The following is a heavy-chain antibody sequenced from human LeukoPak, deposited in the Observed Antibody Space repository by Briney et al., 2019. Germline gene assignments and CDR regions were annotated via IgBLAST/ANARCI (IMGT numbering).Heavy chain of an antibody. V-gene: IGHV4-34*01. D-gene: IGHD5-18*01. CDR1: GGSFGGYY. J-gene: IGHJ4*02. CDR3: ARVSPRYSYGCPGNFDY. Sequence: SETLSLTCAVYGGSFGGYYWSWIRQPPGKGLEWIGEINHSGSTNYNPSLKSRVTISVDTSKNQFSLKLSSVTAADTAVYYCARVSPRYSYGCPGNFDYWGQGTLVTVSS. CDR2: INHSGST.